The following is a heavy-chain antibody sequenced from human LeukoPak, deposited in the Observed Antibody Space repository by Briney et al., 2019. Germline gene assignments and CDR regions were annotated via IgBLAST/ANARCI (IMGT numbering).Heavy chain of an antibody. CDR2: INHSGST. Sequence: SETLSLTCAVYGGSFSGYYWSWIRQPPGKGLEWIGEINHSGSTNYNPSLKSRVTISVDTSKNQFSLKLSSVTAADTAVYYCAREGYCSSTSCYAEFDYWGQGTLVTVSS. D-gene: IGHD2-2*01. CDR1: GGSFSGYY. CDR3: AREGYCSSTSCYAEFDY. V-gene: IGHV4-34*01. J-gene: IGHJ4*02.